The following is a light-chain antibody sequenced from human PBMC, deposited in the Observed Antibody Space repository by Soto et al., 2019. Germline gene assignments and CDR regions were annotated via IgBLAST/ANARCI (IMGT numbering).Light chain of an antibody. V-gene: IGLV1-40*01. CDR2: GNS. CDR3: QSYDSSLSGYV. J-gene: IGLJ1*01. CDR1: SSNIGNNN. Sequence: QSVLTQPPSASATPGQRVTISCSGSSSNIGNNNAYWYQQLPGTAPKLLIYGNSNRPSGVPDRFSGSKSGTSASLAITGLQAEDEADYYCQSYDSSLSGYVFGTGTKVTVL.